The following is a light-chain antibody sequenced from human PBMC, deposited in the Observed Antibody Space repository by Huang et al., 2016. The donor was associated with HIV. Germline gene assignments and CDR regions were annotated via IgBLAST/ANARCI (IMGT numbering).Light chain of an antibody. CDR1: QSVGSY. CDR2: DTS. CDR3: QQRSTWPLT. Sequence: EVVLTQSPSILSLSLGGTGSISCKASQSVGSYVAWYQQRPGQSPRLLLYDTSNRAAGIPPRFSGSGSGTDFTLTISGLESEDLGVFYCQQRSTWPLTFGGGTKLA. J-gene: IGKJ4*01. V-gene: IGKV3-11*01.